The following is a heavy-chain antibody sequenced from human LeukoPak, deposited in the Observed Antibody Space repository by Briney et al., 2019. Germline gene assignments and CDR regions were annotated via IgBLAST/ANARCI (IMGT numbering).Heavy chain of an antibody. V-gene: IGHV3-30*04. D-gene: IGHD3-10*01. CDR1: GFTFSSYA. J-gene: IGHJ4*02. Sequence: GGSLRLSCAASGFTFSSYAMHWVRQAPGKGLEWVAVISYDGSNKYYADSVKGQFTISRDNSKNTLYLQMNSLRAEDTAVYYCAREFLRMVRGALNYWGQGTLVTVSS. CDR2: ISYDGSNK. CDR3: AREFLRMVRGALNY.